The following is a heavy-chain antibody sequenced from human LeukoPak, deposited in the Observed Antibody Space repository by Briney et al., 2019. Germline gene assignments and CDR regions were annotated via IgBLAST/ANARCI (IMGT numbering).Heavy chain of an antibody. CDR2: ISWNSGSI. V-gene: IGHV3-9*03. CDR3: ARNKRADI. D-gene: IGHD1/OR15-1a*01. Sequence: GGSLRLSCAASGFTFDDYAMHWVRQAPGKGLEWVSGISWNSGSIGYADSVKGRFTISRDNSKNTLYLQMGSLRAEDMAVYYCARNKRADIWGQGTMVTVSS. CDR1: GFTFDDYA. J-gene: IGHJ3*02.